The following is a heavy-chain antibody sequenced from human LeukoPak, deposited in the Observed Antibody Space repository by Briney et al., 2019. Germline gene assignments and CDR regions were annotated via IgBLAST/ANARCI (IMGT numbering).Heavy chain of an antibody. CDR1: GGSFSSSTFY. J-gene: IGHJ4*02. CDR2: INYSGST. D-gene: IGHD2-2*01. Sequence: SETLSLTCTVPGGSFSSSTFYWGWLRQPPGKGLEWIGTINYSGSTYYNPSLKSRVTISVDTSKNQFSLKLTPMTAADTAVYYCARRHSTSSSLDFWGQGTLVTVSS. CDR3: ARRHSTSSSLDF. V-gene: IGHV4-39*01.